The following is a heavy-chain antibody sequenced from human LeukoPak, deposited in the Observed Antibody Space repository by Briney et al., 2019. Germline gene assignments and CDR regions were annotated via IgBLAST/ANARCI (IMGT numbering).Heavy chain of an antibody. D-gene: IGHD2-8*01. CDR2: IWYDGSNK. CDR3: AKEKRDCTNGVCYRRYFDY. CDR1: GFTFSSYG. Sequence: PGGSLRLSCAASGFTFSSYGMHWVRQAPGKGLEWVAVIWYDGSNKYYADSVKGRFTISRDNSKNTLYLQMNSLRAEDTAVYYCAKEKRDCTNGVCYRRYFDYWGQGTLVTVSS. J-gene: IGHJ4*02. V-gene: IGHV3-33*06.